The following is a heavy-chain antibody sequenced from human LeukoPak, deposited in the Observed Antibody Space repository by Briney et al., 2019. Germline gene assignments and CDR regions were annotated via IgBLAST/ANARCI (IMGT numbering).Heavy chain of an antibody. Sequence: SQTLSLTCTVSGGSISSGGYYWSWIRQHPGKGREWIGYIYYSGSTYYNPSLKSRVTISVDTSKNQFSLKLSSVTAADTAVYYCARVDNNCSGGSCQGEYFDYWGQGTLVTVSS. CDR3: ARVDNNCSGGSCQGEYFDY. J-gene: IGHJ4*02. D-gene: IGHD2-15*01. V-gene: IGHV4-31*03. CDR1: GGSISSGGYY. CDR2: IYYSGST.